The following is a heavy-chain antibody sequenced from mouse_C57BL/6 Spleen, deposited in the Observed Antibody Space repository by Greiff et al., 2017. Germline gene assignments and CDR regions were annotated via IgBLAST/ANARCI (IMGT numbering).Heavy chain of an antibody. V-gene: IGHV1-64*01. CDR2: IHPYSGST. Sequence: QVQLQQPGAELVKPGASVKLSCKASGYTFTSYWMHWVKQRPGQGLEWIGMIHPYSGSTNYNEKFKTKATLTVDRSSSTAYMQLSSLTSEDSAVYYCARGIAAWFAYWGQGTLVTVSA. J-gene: IGHJ3*01. CDR1: GYTFTSYW. CDR3: ARGIAAWFAY.